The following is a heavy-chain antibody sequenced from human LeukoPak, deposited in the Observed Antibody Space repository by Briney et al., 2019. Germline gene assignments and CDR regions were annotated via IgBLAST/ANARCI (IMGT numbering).Heavy chain of an antibody. Sequence: PGGSLRLSCAASGCTFSSYWMHWVRQAPGKGLVWVSRINTDGSSTNYADSVKGRFTISRDNAKNTLYLQMNSLRAEDTAVYYCLATVGSYLPDFWGQGTLVTVSS. CDR3: LATVGSYLPDF. CDR1: GCTFSSYW. CDR2: INTDGSST. D-gene: IGHD1-26*01. V-gene: IGHV3-74*01. J-gene: IGHJ4*02.